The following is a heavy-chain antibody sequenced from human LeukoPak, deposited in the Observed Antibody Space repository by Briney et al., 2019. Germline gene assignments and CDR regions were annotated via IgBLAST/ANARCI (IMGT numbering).Heavy chain of an antibody. Sequence: GGSLRLSCAASGFTFSSYAKSWVRQAPGKGLEWVSAISGSGSTTYYPDSVKGRFTISRDNSKDTLHLQMNSLRAEDTAVYFCAKDLAQWSGSSSYYYGMDVWGQGTSVTVSS. D-gene: IGHD3-10*01. J-gene: IGHJ6*02. CDR3: AKDLAQWSGSSSYYYGMDV. V-gene: IGHV3-23*01. CDR2: ISGSGSTT. CDR1: GFTFSSYA.